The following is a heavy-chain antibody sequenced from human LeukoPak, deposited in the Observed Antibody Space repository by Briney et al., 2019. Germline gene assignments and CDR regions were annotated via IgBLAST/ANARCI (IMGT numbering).Heavy chain of an antibody. V-gene: IGHV1-18*01. CDR3: ARDCRGKGSSGYPVYYFDY. D-gene: IGHD3-22*01. CDR1: GYTFTSYG. Sequence: GASVKVSCKASGYTFTSYGISWVRQAPGQGLEWMGWISAYKGNTNYAQKVQGRVTMTTDTSTSTAYMELRSLRSDDTAVYYCARDCRGKGSSGYPVYYFDYWGQGTLVTVSS. J-gene: IGHJ4*02. CDR2: ISAYKGNT.